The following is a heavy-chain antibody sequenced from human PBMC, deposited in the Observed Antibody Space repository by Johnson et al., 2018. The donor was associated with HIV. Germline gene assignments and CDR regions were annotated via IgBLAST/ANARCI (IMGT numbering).Heavy chain of an antibody. J-gene: IGHJ3*02. Sequence: VQLVESGGGVVRPGGSLRLSCAASGFTFDDYGMSWVRQAPGKGLEWVSGISWNSGSTYYADSVKGRFTISRDNSKNTLYLQMNSLRAEDTAVYYCARACSGGSCYEEKSPDAFDIWGQGTMVTVSS. CDR2: ISWNSGST. CDR3: ARACSGGSCYEEKSPDAFDI. D-gene: IGHD2-15*01. V-gene: IGHV3-20*04. CDR1: GFTFDDYG.